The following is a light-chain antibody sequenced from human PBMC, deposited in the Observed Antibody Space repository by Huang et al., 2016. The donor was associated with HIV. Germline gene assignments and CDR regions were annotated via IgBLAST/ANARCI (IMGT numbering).Light chain of an antibody. CDR2: AAS. CDR1: QDITNY. Sequence: DIQMTQSPSAMSASIGDRVIIACRASQDITNYLAWFQQKRGKVPKRLIYAASNLEGGVPSRFGGSGSGTEFTLTISSLQPEDSATYYCLQHNDFPLTFGGGTRVEI. CDR3: LQHNDFPLT. V-gene: IGKV1-17*03. J-gene: IGKJ4*01.